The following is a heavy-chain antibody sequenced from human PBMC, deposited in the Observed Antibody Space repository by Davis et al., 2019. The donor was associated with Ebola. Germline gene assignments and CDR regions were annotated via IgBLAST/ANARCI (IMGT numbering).Heavy chain of an antibody. V-gene: IGHV1-18*04. CDR2: ISAYNGNT. CDR1: GYTFTSYG. D-gene: IGHD3-22*01. CDR3: ARSITMIVVAYFDI. Sequence: AASVKVSCKASGYTFTSYGISWVRQAPGQGLEWMGWISAYNGNTNYAQKLQGRVTMTTDTSTSTAYMELRSLRSDDTAVYYCARSITMIVVAYFDIWGQGTMVTVSS. J-gene: IGHJ3*02.